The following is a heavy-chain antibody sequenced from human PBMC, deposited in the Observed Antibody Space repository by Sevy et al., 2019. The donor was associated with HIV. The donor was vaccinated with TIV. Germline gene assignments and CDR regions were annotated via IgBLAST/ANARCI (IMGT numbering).Heavy chain of an antibody. CDR2: LKGDGSDK. Sequence: GGSLRLSCAASGFTFSANWMNWVRRAPGKGLEWVASLKGDGSDKHYVDSVEGRFTISRDNAKNLLYLQMNSLRVEDTAVYYCAHETFGRFESWGQGTLVTVSS. J-gene: IGHJ4*02. CDR3: AHETFGRFES. D-gene: IGHD3-16*01. CDR1: GFTFSANW. V-gene: IGHV3-7*01.